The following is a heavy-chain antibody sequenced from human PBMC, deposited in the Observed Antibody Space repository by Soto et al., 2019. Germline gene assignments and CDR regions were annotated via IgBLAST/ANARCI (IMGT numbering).Heavy chain of an antibody. Sequence: PSETLSLTCAVSGYSISSGYYWGWIRQPPGKGLEWIGSIYHSGSTYYNPSLKSRVTISVDTSKNQFSLKLSSVTAADTAVYYCAASSTSPRAVDYWGQGTLVTVS. CDR2: IYHSGST. V-gene: IGHV4-38-2*01. J-gene: IGHJ4*02. D-gene: IGHD2-2*01. CDR3: AASSTSPRAVDY. CDR1: GYSISSGYY.